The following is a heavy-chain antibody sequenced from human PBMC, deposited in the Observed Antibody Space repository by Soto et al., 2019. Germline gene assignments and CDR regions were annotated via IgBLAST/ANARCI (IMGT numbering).Heavy chain of an antibody. J-gene: IGHJ6*02. Sequence: FGHELVNPAQTLTMTCNFSRFSLSTSGVGVGWFRQPPGKALEWLALIYWDDDKRYSPSRKNRLTITQDTSRNQVVLIMTNMDPVDTATYYCAPKRRLLAAAKSDAEYGMDIWGHGTTVTVSS. D-gene: IGHD6-25*01. V-gene: IGHV2-5*02. CDR3: APKRRLLAAAKSDAEYGMDI. CDR2: IYWDDDK. CDR1: RFSLSTSGVG.